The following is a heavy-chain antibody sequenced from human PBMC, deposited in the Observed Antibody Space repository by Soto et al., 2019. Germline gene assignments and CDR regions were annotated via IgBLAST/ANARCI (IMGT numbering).Heavy chain of an antibody. CDR2: IYYSGST. J-gene: IGHJ2*01. Sequence: SETLSLTCTVSGDSISSSYWSWIRQSPGKGLEWIGYIYYSGSTNYNPSLKSRVTISVDTSKNQSSLKLSSVTAADTAVYYCARVWTFHWYFDLWGRGTLVTVSS. CDR3: ARVWTFHWYFDL. V-gene: IGHV4-59*01. CDR1: GDSISSSY. D-gene: IGHD1-1*01.